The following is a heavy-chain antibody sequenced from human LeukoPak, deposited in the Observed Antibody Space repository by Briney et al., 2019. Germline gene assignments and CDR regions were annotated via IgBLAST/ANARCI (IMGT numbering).Heavy chain of an antibody. CDR2: ISSHKGNT. J-gene: IGHJ4*02. CDR1: GYTFANFG. V-gene: IGHV1-18*01. CDR3: ARLGLRDYHDFDYWGLDY. Sequence: ASVKVSCKASGYTFANFGISWVRQAPGQGLEWMGWISSHKGNTNYAQNIQGRVTMTTDTSTSTAYLDLRSLRSDDTAVYYCARLGLRDYHDFDYWGLDYWGQGTLVTVSS. D-gene: IGHD4-17*01.